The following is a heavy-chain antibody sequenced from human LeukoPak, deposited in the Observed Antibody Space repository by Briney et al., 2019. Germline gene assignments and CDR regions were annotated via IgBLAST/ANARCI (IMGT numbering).Heavy chain of an antibody. Sequence: SVKVSCXASGGTFXXYAISWVRQAPGQGLEWMGRIIPILGIANYAQKFQGRVTITADKSTSTAYMELSSLRSEDTAVYYCARDTGYSSSSSPFDPWGQGTLVTVSS. CDR3: ARDTGYSSSSSPFDP. CDR2: IIPILGIA. V-gene: IGHV1-69*04. D-gene: IGHD6-6*01. CDR1: GGTFXXYA. J-gene: IGHJ5*02.